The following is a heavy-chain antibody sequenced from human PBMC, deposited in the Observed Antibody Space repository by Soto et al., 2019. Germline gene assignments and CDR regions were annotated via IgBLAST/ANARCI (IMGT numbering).Heavy chain of an antibody. CDR3: AKRPSLGY. CDR1: GFIFSSYE. V-gene: IGHV3-NL1*01. Sequence: GGSLRLSCEASGFIFSSYEMNWVRQAPGKGLEWVSYIGSGGYRIYYADSVKGRFTISRDNSKNTLYLQMNSLRAEDTAVYYCAKRPSLGYWGQGTLVTVSS. CDR2: IGSGGYRI. J-gene: IGHJ4*02. D-gene: IGHD3-16*01.